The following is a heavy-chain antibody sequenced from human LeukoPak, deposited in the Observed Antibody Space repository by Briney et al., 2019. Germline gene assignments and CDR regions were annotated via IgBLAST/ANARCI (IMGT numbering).Heavy chain of an antibody. J-gene: IGHJ1*01. CDR3: AAHSSSWYRVGYFQH. V-gene: IGHV1-69*05. Sequence: ASVKVSCKASGGTFSSYAISWVRQAPGQGLEWMGGIIPIFGAENYAQKFQGRVTITTDESTSTAYMELSSLRSEDTAVYYCAAHSSSWYRVGYFQHWGQGTLVTVSS. CDR2: IIPIFGAE. CDR1: GGTFSSYA. D-gene: IGHD6-13*01.